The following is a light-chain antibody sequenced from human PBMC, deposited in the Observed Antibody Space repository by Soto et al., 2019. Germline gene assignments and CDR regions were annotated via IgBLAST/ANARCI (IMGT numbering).Light chain of an antibody. J-gene: IGLJ2*01. CDR2: EVT. CDR3: SSYAGSNNFVV. CDR1: SSDVGGYNY. V-gene: IGLV2-8*01. Sequence: QSALTQPPSASGSPGQSVTISCTGTSSDVGGYNYVSWYQQHPGKAPKLMIYEVTKRPLGVPDRFSGSKSGNTASLTVSGLQAEDEGDFYCSSYAGSNNFVVFGGGTKLTVL.